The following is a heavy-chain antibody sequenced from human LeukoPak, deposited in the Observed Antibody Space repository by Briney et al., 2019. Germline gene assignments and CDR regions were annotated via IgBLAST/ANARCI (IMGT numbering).Heavy chain of an antibody. D-gene: IGHD3-10*01. CDR3: ARDRGPGSYYAPPLYFDY. V-gene: IGHV3-7*01. Sequence: GGSLRLSCAASGFTFSSYWMSWVRQAPGKGLEWVANIKQDGSEKYYVDSVKGRFTISRDNAKNSLYPQMNSLRAEDTAVYYCARDRGPGSYYAPPLYFDYWGQGTLVTVSS. J-gene: IGHJ4*02. CDR2: IKQDGSEK. CDR1: GFTFSSYW.